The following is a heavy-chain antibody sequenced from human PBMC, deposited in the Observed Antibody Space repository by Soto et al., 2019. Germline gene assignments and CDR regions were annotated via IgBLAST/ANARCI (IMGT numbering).Heavy chain of an antibody. Sequence: SETLSLTCTVSGGSISSYYWSWIRQPPGKGLEWIGYIYYSGSTNYNPSLKSRVTISVDTSKNQFSLKLSSVTAADTAVYYCARLETNQPPPVNSYYYYYMDVWGKGTTVTVS. J-gene: IGHJ6*03. CDR2: IYYSGST. CDR1: GGSISSYY. CDR3: ARLETNQPPPVNSYYYYYMDV. V-gene: IGHV4-59*08.